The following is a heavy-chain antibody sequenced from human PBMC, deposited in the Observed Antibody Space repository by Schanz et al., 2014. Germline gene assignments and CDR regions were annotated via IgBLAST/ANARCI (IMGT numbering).Heavy chain of an antibody. J-gene: IGHJ6*02. CDR2: IWYDGSNK. CDR1: GFTFSIYG. CDR3: ARDMTSMGESGFYYYGMDV. Sequence: QGQLVESGGGVVQPGRSLRLSCAASGFTFSIYGMSWVRQAPGRGLEWVALIWYDGSNKYYAESVKGRFTISRDNPKNTLYLQMNSLRAEDTAVYYCARDMTSMGESGFYYYGMDVWGQGTTATVSS. V-gene: IGHV3-33*08. D-gene: IGHD1-26*01.